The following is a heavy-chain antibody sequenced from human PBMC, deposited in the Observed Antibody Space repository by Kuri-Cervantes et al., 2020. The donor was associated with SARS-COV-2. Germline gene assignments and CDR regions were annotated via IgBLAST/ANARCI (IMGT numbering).Heavy chain of an antibody. D-gene: IGHD3-3*01. J-gene: IGHJ6*02. V-gene: IGHV3-11*05. CDR2: ISGSSSYT. CDR3: ARDPRGVVNPYYYYGMDV. Sequence: LSLTCAVYGGSFSGYYWSWIRQPPGKGLEWVSYISGSSSYTNYADSVKGRFTISRDNAKNPLYLQMNSLRAEDTAVYYCARDPRGVVNPYYYYGMDVWGQGTTVTVSS. CDR1: GGSFSGYY.